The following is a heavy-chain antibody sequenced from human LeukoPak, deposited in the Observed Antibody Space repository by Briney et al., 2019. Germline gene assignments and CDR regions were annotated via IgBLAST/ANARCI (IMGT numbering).Heavy chain of an antibody. Sequence: ASVKVSCKASGYTFTSYDINWVRQATGQGLEWMGWMNPNSGNTNYAQKLQGRVTMTTDTSTSTAYMELRSLRSDDTAVYYCARGFRMSSSWHFDYWGQGTLVTVSS. D-gene: IGHD6-13*01. CDR3: ARGFRMSSSWHFDY. CDR1: GYTFTSYD. V-gene: IGHV1-8*01. J-gene: IGHJ4*02. CDR2: MNPNSGNT.